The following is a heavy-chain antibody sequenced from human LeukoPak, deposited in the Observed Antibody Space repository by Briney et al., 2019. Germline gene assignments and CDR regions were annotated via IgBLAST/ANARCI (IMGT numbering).Heavy chain of an antibody. J-gene: IGHJ5*02. Sequence: ASVKVSCKASGYTFSSYGISWVRQAPGQGLEWMGWISGYNGNTKYAQKFQGRVTMTTDTSTSTAYMELRSLRSDDTAVYYCARDEGDIVVVPAANQNWFDPWGQGTLVTVSS. CDR2: ISGYNGNT. CDR1: GYTFSSYG. D-gene: IGHD2-2*01. CDR3: ARDEGDIVVVPAANQNWFDP. V-gene: IGHV1-18*01.